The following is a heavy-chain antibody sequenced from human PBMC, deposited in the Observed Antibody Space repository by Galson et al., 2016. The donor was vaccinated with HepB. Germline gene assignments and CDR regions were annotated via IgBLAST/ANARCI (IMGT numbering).Heavy chain of an antibody. D-gene: IGHD1-26*01. CDR1: GYTFHDYT. Sequence: SLRLSCAASGYTFHDYTMHWARQIPGKGLEWVSLVSWDGRSTYYADSVKGRFTISRDNSKNSLYLQMSNLRTEDSALYHCAKGHDRALLNYFDPWGQGTLVTVSS. CDR3: AKGHDRALLNYFDP. J-gene: IGHJ5*02. CDR2: VSWDGRST. V-gene: IGHV3-43*01.